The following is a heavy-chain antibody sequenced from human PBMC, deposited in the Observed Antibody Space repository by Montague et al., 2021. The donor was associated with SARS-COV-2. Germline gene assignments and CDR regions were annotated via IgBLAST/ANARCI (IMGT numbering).Heavy chain of an antibody. J-gene: IGHJ4*02. CDR2: ISISGGST. V-gene: IGHV3-23*01. Sequence: SLRLSCAASGFTFTSYAMSWVRQAPGKGLEWVSTISISGGSTYYADSVKGRFTISRDTSNNTLYLQMNSLRAEDTAIYYCAKQRGTITTTFDYWGQGSLVTVSS. CDR3: AKQRGTITTTFDY. D-gene: IGHD1-1*01. CDR1: GFTFTSYA.